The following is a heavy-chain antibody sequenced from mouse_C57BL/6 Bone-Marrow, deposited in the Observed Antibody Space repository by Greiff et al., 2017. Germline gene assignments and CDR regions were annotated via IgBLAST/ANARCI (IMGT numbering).Heavy chain of an antibody. CDR3: AREGQPDAMDY. D-gene: IGHD6-1*01. CDR1: GYTFTGYW. CDR2: IFPGSGST. J-gene: IGHJ4*01. Sequence: LVESGAELMKPGASVKLSCKATGYTFTGYWIAWVKQRPGHGLEWIGEIFPGSGSTNYNEKFKGKATFTAATSSNTAYMQLSSLATEDSASYCCAREGQPDAMDYWGQGTAVTVSA. V-gene: IGHV1-9*01.